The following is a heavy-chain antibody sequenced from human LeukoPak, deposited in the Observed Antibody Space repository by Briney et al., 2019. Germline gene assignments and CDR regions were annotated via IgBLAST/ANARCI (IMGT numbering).Heavy chain of an antibody. CDR1: GFTFSSYT. V-gene: IGHV3-21*01. D-gene: IGHD4-17*01. CDR2: ISSSSTYI. CDR3: ARTTVTSYFYYYMDV. J-gene: IGHJ6*03. Sequence: PGGSLRLSCAASGFTFSSYTMNWVRQAPGKGLEWVSSISSSSTYIYYADSVKGRFTISRDNAKNSLYLQMNRLRAEDTAVYYCARTTVTSYFYYYMDVWGKGTTVTVSS.